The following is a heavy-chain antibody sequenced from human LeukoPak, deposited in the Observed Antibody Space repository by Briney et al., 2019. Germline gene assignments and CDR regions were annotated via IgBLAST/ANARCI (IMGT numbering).Heavy chain of an antibody. Sequence: PGGSLRLSCAASGFTFSSYGMHWVRQAPGKGLECAAFIRYDGSNKYYADSVKGRFTISRDNSKNTLYLKMNSLRAEDTAVYYCARDAGSRTYYYDSSPYAYWGQGTLVTVSS. CDR2: IRYDGSNK. D-gene: IGHD3-22*01. J-gene: IGHJ4*02. CDR3: ARDAGSRTYYYDSSPYAY. CDR1: GFTFSSYG. V-gene: IGHV3-30*02.